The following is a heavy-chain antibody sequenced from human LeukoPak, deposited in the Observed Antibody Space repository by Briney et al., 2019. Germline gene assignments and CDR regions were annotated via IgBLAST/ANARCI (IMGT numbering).Heavy chain of an antibody. CDR3: ARRVTYYYYYFMDV. D-gene: IGHD4-11*01. Sequence: NSSETLSLTCAVYGGSFSGYYWSWIRQPPGMGLEWIGEIIHSGSTNYNPSLKSRVTISVDTSKNQFSLKLSSVTAADTAVYYCARRVTYYYYYFMDVWGKGTTVTVSS. CDR2: IIHSGST. CDR1: GGSFSGYY. V-gene: IGHV4-34*12. J-gene: IGHJ6*03.